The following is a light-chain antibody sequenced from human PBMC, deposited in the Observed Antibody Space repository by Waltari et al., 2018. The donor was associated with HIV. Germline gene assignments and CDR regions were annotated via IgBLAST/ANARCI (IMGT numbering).Light chain of an antibody. V-gene: IGLV3-19*01. CDR3: NSRDSTGNEVV. Sequence: SSELTQAPAVSVALGQTVRITCRGDVLTDYYASWSRQKPGQAPVLIIYGKDNRPSGIPDRFSGSRSGNTASLTITGAQAEDEGVYYCNSRDSTGNEVVFGGGTTLTVL. CDR1: VLTDYY. CDR2: GKD. J-gene: IGLJ2*01.